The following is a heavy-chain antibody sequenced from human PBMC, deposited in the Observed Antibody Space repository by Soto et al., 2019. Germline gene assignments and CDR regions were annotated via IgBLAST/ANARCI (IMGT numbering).Heavy chain of an antibody. Sequence: SETLSLTCTVSGGSISSYYWSWIRQPPGKGLEWIGYIYYSGSTNYNPSLKSRVTISVDTSKNQFSLKLSSVTAADTAVYYCARLRTTYYDILTGSAHYYYGMDVWGQGTTVTVS. V-gene: IGHV4-59*01. D-gene: IGHD3-9*01. CDR2: IYYSGST. CDR1: GGSISSYY. CDR3: ARLRTTYYDILTGSAHYYYGMDV. J-gene: IGHJ6*02.